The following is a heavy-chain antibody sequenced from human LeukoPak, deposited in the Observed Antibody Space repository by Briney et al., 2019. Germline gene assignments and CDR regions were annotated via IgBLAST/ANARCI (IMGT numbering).Heavy chain of an antibody. V-gene: IGHV3-15*01. CDR3: TTGYGDYRFDP. CDR1: GFTFSSYA. J-gene: IGHJ5*02. Sequence: GGSLRLSCAASGFTFSSYAMHWVRQAPGKGLEWVGRIKSKTDGGTTAYAAPVKGRFTISRDDSKNTLCLQMNSLKTEDTAVYYCTTGYGDYRFDPWGHGTLVTVSS. D-gene: IGHD4-17*01. CDR2: IKSKTDGGTT.